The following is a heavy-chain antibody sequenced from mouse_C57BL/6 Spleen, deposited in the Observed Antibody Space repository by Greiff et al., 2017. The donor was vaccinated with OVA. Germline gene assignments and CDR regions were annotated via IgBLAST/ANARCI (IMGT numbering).Heavy chain of an antibody. D-gene: IGHD1-1*01. J-gene: IGHJ4*01. CDR3: TITTVGGAMDY. CDR2: IRLKSDNYAT. V-gene: IGHV6-3*01. CDR1: GFTFSNYW. Sequence: EVKLMESGGGLVQPGGSMKLSCVASGFTFSNYWMNWVRQSPEKGLEWVAQIRLKSDNYATHYAESVKGRFTISRDDSKSSVYLQMNNLRAEDTGIYYCTITTVGGAMDYWGQGTSVTVSS.